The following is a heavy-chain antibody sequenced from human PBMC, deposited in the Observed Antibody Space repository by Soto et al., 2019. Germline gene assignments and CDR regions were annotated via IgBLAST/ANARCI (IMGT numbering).Heavy chain of an antibody. Sequence: LILSCAASGFTVNTYYMSWVRQAPGKGLEWLSVIYSGGSAYYADSVQGRFTVSRDNAKNSLYLQMNSLRAEDTAVYYCARDGLSLNWFDPWGQGTLVTVSS. CDR2: IYSGGSA. V-gene: IGHV3-53*01. J-gene: IGHJ5*02. CDR1: GFTVNTYY. D-gene: IGHD2-8*01. CDR3: ARDGLSLNWFDP.